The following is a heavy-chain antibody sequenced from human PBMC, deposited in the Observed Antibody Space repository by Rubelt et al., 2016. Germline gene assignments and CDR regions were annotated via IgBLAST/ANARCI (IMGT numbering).Heavy chain of an antibody. CDR3: ARMVNDFWSGYHNWFDP. CDR1: GYTFTSYD. V-gene: IGHV1-8*01. Sequence: QVQLVQSGAEVKKPGASVKVSCKASGYTFTSYDINWVRQATGQGLEWMGWMNPNSGNTGYAQKFQGRVTMTRNNSISTGYMEMSRLRSEDTAVYYCARMVNDFWSGYHNWFDPWGQGTLVTVSS. CDR2: MNPNSGNT. J-gene: IGHJ5*02. D-gene: IGHD3-3*01.